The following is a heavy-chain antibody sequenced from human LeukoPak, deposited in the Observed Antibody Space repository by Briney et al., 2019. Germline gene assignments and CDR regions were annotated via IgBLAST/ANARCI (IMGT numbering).Heavy chain of an antibody. CDR2: INPSGGST. Sequence: ASVKVPCKASGYTFTDYYMHWVRQAPGQGLEWMGIINPSGGSTSHAQKFQGRVTMTRDTSTSTVYMELSSLRSEDTAVYYCARDRSSGWYPLDYWGQGTLVTVSS. CDR3: ARDRSSGWYPLDY. CDR1: GYTFTDYY. D-gene: IGHD6-19*01. J-gene: IGHJ4*02. V-gene: IGHV1-46*01.